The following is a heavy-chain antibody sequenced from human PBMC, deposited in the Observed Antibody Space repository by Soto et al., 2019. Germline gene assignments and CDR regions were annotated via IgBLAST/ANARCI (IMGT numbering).Heavy chain of an antibody. CDR3: EIPLLGFDY. V-gene: IGHV1-46*01. J-gene: IGHJ4*02. CDR2: INPSNGNT. Sequence: ASVKVSCKASGYTFTSYYMHWVRQAPGQGLEWMGIINPSNGNTSYAQKFQGRVTMTRDTSTSTVYMELSSLRSEDTAVYYCEIPLLGFDYRGQGTLFTVSS. CDR1: GYTFTSYY. D-gene: IGHD3-16*01.